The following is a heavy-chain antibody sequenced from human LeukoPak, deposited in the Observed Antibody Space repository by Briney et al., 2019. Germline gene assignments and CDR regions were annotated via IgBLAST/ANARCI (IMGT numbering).Heavy chain of an antibody. D-gene: IGHD6-13*01. Sequence: SVKVSCKASAGTFSSYTISWVRQAPGQGLEWMGRIIPILGIANYAQNFQGRVTIPADKSTSTAYMELSSLRSEDTAVYYCARDGHSSSWYSIWFDPWGQGTLVTVSS. CDR3: ARDGHSSSWYSIWFDP. CDR2: IIPILGIA. J-gene: IGHJ5*02. V-gene: IGHV1-69*04. CDR1: AGTFSSYT.